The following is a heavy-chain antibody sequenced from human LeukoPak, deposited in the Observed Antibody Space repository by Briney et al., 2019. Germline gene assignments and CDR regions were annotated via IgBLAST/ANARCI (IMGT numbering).Heavy chain of an antibody. V-gene: IGHV3-13*01. D-gene: IGHD3-10*01. CDR2: IGSAGVT. CDR3: ARGAPSVTMVRGVNYYYGMDV. Sequence: GGSLRLSCAASGFSFSSYDMHWVRQATGKGLEWVSAIGSAGVTFYPGSVKGRFTISRENAKNSLYLQMNSLRAGDTAVYYCARGAPSVTMVRGVNYYYGMDVWGQGTTVTVSS. J-gene: IGHJ6*02. CDR1: GFSFSSYD.